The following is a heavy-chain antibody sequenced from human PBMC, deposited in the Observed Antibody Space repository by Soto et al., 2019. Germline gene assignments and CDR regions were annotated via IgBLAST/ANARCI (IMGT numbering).Heavy chain of an antibody. CDR1: GYTFTNYG. D-gene: IGHD3-10*01. V-gene: IGHV1-18*01. Sequence: ASVKVSCKASGYTFTNYGISWVRQAPGQGLEWMGWINAYNGNTKYAQKLQGRVTMTTDTSTSTAYMELSSLRSEDTAVYFCALSIHGGILHYYYAMDVWGQGTPVTVSS. CDR3: ALSIHGGILHYYYAMDV. CDR2: INAYNGNT. J-gene: IGHJ6*02.